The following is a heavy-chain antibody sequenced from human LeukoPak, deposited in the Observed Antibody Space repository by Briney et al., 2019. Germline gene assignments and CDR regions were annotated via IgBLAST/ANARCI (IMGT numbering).Heavy chain of an antibody. D-gene: IGHD2/OR15-2a*01. Sequence: PGGSLRLSCAASGFTFSGFAMTWVRQAPGKGLHWVSSIRSGGDSTYYADSVKGRFTISRDNSKNTLYLQMNSLRAEDMAVYYCAKDRDFYYFDYWGQGTLVTVSS. CDR3: AKDRDFYYFDY. V-gene: IGHV3-23*01. CDR1: GFTFSGFA. J-gene: IGHJ4*02. CDR2: IRSGGDST.